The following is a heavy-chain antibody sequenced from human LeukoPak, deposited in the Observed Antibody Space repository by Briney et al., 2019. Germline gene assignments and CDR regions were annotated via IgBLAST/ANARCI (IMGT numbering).Heavy chain of an antibody. CDR2: IWYDGSDK. J-gene: IGHJ4*02. CDR3: ARLWGPVSSNFDY. D-gene: IGHD5/OR15-5a*01. V-gene: IGHV3-33*01. Sequence: GGSLRLSCAASGYTFSRHGMHWVRQGPGQGLEWVAAIWYDGSDKYYADSVKGRFTISRDNSTNMLYLHMCSLRAEDTALYYCARLWGPVSSNFDYWGQGTLVTVSS. CDR1: GYTFSRHG.